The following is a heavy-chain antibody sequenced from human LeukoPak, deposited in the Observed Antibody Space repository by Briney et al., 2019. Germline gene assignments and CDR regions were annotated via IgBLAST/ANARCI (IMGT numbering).Heavy chain of an antibody. Sequence: PSETLSLTCTVSGGSISTYYWSWIRQPPGKGLEWIGYIYYSGSTNYNPSLKSRVTISVDTSKNQFSLRLSSVTAADTAVYYCARDSGFDWLFYDYWGQGTLVTVSS. D-gene: IGHD3-9*01. CDR2: IYYSGST. CDR3: ARDSGFDWLFYDY. V-gene: IGHV4-59*01. J-gene: IGHJ4*02. CDR1: GGSISTYY.